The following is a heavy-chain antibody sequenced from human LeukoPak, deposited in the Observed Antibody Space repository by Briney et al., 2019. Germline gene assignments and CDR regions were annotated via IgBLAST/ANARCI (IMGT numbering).Heavy chain of an antibody. J-gene: IGHJ3*02. CDR3: ARDLRRVDKGQLVRGAFDI. D-gene: IGHD6-13*01. V-gene: IGHV4/OR15-8*01. CDR2: VYHSGDA. Sequence: PSETLSLTCVVSGDSISNNNWWSWVRQSPGKGLEWIGEVYHSGDANYNPFLKSRVTMSVDKSKNQISLRLTSVTAADTAVYYCARDLRRVDKGQLVRGAFDIWGQGTMVTVSS. CDR1: GDSISNNNW.